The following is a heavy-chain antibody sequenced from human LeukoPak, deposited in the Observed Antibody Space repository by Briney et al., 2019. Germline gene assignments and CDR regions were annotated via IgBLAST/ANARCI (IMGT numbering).Heavy chain of an antibody. CDR2: IYCSGST. D-gene: IGHD3-10*01. J-gene: IGHJ5*02. CDR3: ARLWFGEANWFDP. Sequence: SETLSLTCTVSGGSVSSGSYYWSWIRQPPGKGLEWIGYIYCSGSTNYNPSLKSRVTISVDTSKNQFSLKLSSVTAADTAVYYCARLWFGEANWFDPWGQGTLVTVSS. V-gene: IGHV4-61*01. CDR1: GGSVSSGSYY.